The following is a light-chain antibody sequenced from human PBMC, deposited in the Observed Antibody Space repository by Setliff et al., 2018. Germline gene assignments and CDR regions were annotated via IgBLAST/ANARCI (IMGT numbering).Light chain of an antibody. CDR1: SSDVGNYNF. CDR3: CSYADSSPVV. CDR2: EVS. J-gene: IGLJ2*01. Sequence: QTALAQPASVSGSPGQSITISCTGTSSDVGNYNFVSWYQQNPGKAPKLMLYEVSKRPSGVSNRFSGSKSGNTASLTISGLQAEDEADYYCCSYADSSPVVFGGGTKSPS. V-gene: IGLV2-23*02.